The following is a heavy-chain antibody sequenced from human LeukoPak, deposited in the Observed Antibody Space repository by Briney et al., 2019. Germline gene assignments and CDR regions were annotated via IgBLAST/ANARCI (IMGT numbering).Heavy chain of an antibody. CDR2: ISSSSSYI. D-gene: IGHD3-3*01. CDR1: GFTFSSYS. Sequence: GGSLRLSCAASGFTFSSYSMNWVRQTPGKGLEWVSSISSSSSYIYYADSVKGRFTISRDNAKNSLYLQMNNLRAEDTAVYYCAKGDSITILDIWGQGTMVTVSS. CDR3: AKGDSITILDI. V-gene: IGHV3-21*01. J-gene: IGHJ3*02.